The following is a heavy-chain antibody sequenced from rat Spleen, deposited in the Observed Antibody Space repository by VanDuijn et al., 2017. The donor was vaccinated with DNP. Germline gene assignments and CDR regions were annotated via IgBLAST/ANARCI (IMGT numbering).Heavy chain of an antibody. CDR2: INKDSTTI. D-gene: IGHD1-11*01. Sequence: EVKLVKSGGGLVQPGNSLKLSCAASGFNFNDYWMGWVRQAPGKGLEWIGQINKDSTTISFTPSLKDKFTISRSNAQNTLFLQMSKLGSADTAIYYCARGPNYGDYADYFDSWGQGVMVTVSS. CDR1: GFNFNDYW. J-gene: IGHJ2*01. CDR3: ARGPNYGDYADYFDS. V-gene: IGHV4-2*01.